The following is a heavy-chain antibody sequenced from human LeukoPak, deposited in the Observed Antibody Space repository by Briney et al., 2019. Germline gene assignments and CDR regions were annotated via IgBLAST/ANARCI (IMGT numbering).Heavy chain of an antibody. D-gene: IGHD2-2*01. Sequence: GGSLRLSCAASGFTFSDYYMSWIRQAPGKGLEWVSYISSSGSTIYYADSVKGRFTISRDNAKNSLYLQMNSLRAEDTAVYYCATYSSSNGREFQYWGQGTLVTVSS. CDR3: ATYSSSNGREFQY. V-gene: IGHV3-11*04. CDR2: ISSSGSTI. J-gene: IGHJ1*01. CDR1: GFTFSDYY.